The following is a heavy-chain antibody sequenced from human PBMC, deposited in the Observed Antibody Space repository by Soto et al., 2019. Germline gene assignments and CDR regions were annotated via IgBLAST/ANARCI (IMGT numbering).Heavy chain of an antibody. CDR3: ARVYNGGVGFDAFDI. V-gene: IGHV1-69*01. CDR1: GGTFSSYA. D-gene: IGHD3-3*01. Sequence: QVQLVQSGAEVKKPGSSVKVSCKASGGTFSSYAISWVRQAPGQGLEWMGGIIPIFCTANYAQKFQARVTITADESTRTAYMERSSLSSEDTAVYYCARVYNGGVGFDAFDIWGQGTMVTVSS. CDR2: IIPIFCTA. J-gene: IGHJ3*02.